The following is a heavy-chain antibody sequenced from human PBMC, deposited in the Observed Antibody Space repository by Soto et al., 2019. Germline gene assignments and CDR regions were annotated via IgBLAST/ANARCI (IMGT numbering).Heavy chain of an antibody. CDR1: GFTFSDST. CDR2: IRSKTNTYAT. Sequence: EVRLVESGGGLVQPGGSLKVSCAASGFTFSDSTIHWVRQTSGKGLEWVGGIRSKTNTYATAYAASVKGRFTISRDDSKDTAYLQMNSLKSEDTAVYYCTRQYLLWGPFDYWGPGTPVTVSS. V-gene: IGHV3-73*01. D-gene: IGHD3-10*01. CDR3: TRQYLLWGPFDY. J-gene: IGHJ4*02.